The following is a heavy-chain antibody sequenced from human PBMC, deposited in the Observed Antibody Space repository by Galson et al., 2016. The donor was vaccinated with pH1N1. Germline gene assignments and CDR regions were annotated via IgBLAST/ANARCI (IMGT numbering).Heavy chain of an antibody. CDR2: IDPKSGNT. D-gene: IGHD2-15*01. J-gene: IGHJ4*02. Sequence: SVKVSCKASGYTFARFYLHWVRQAPGQGLEWMGWIDPKSGNTHYAQKFQGRVNVTRDTSISTAYMHLSGLTYDDAAVYYCARVTPTEPLDYWGQGALVTFSS. CDR1: GYTFARFY. V-gene: IGHV1-2*02. CDR3: ARVTPTEPLDY.